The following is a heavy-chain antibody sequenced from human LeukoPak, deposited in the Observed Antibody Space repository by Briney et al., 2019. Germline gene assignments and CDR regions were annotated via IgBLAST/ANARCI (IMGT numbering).Heavy chain of an antibody. CDR2: IKEDGSEK. J-gene: IGHJ6*03. V-gene: IGHV3-7*01. CDR1: GFTFSSYW. D-gene: IGHD6-6*01. CDR3: ARDGRSWYSSSYGYYYYMDV. Sequence: GGALRLSCAASGFTFSSYWMSWVRQAPGKGLEGVANIKEDGSEKYYVDSVKGRFTISRDNAKNSLYLQMNSLRAEDTAVYYCARDGRSWYSSSYGYYYYMDVWGKGTTVTVSS.